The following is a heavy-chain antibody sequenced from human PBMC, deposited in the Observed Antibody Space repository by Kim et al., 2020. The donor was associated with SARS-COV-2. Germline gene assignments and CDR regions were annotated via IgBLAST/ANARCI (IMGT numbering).Heavy chain of an antibody. CDR3: TRAAGSKTGMDV. V-gene: IGHV3-72*01. J-gene: IGHJ6*02. D-gene: IGHD2-2*01. Sequence: ENAASVKGRLTLSRDESKNSLYLQMNRREAEDTAVYYCTRAAGSKTGMDVWGQGTTVTVSS.